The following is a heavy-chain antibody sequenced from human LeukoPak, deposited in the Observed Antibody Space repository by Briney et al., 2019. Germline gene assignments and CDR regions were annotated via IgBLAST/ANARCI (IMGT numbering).Heavy chain of an antibody. CDR3: ARATTLYYYYYYMDV. Sequence: GGSLRLSCAASGFTFSSYWMSWVQQAPGKGLEWVANIKQDGSGKYYVDSVKGRFTISRDNAKNSLYLQMNSLRAEDTAVYYCARATTLYYYYYYMDVWGKGTTVTVTS. D-gene: IGHD1-1*01. CDR2: IKQDGSGK. CDR1: GFTFSSYW. J-gene: IGHJ6*03. V-gene: IGHV3-7*01.